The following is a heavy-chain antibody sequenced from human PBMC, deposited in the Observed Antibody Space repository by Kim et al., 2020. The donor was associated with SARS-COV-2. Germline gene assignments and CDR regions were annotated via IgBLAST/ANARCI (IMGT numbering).Heavy chain of an antibody. V-gene: IGHV1-3*01. D-gene: IGHD3-9*01. CDR2: INAGNGNT. J-gene: IGHJ4*02. Sequence: ASVKVSCKASGYTFTSYPMHWVRQAPGQRLEWMGWINAGNGNTEYSQKFQGRVTITRDTSASTAYMELSSLRSEDTAVYYCASHQYPYIIDWSYFDYWGQGTPVTVSS. CDR3: ASHQYPYIIDWSYFDY. CDR1: GYTFTSYP.